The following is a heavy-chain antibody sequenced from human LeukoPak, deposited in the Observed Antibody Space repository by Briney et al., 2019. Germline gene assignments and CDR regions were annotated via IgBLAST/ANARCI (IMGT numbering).Heavy chain of an antibody. CDR2: IYHSGST. V-gene: IGHV4-30-2*01. Sequence: SQTLSLTRTVSGGSISSGGYYWSWIRQPPGKGLEWIGYIYHSGSTYYNPSLKSRVTISVDRSKNQFSLKLSSVTAADTAVYYCARAGFWSGYYVAGWGQGTLVTVSS. CDR1: GGSISSGGYY. CDR3: ARAGFWSGYYVAG. J-gene: IGHJ4*02. D-gene: IGHD3-3*01.